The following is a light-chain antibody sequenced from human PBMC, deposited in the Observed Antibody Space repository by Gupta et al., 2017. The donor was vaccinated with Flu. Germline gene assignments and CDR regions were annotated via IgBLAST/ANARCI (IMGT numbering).Light chain of an antibody. CDR3: QQTYNTSWT. J-gene: IGKJ1*01. Sequence: SVGDRVTITCRASQSINKYVNWYQHKPGKAPKLLVYAASSLQSGVPSRFSGSGSGTDFTLTISTLQPEDFATYFCQQTYNTSWTFGQGTNVEI. CDR2: AAS. CDR1: QSINKY. V-gene: IGKV1-39*01.